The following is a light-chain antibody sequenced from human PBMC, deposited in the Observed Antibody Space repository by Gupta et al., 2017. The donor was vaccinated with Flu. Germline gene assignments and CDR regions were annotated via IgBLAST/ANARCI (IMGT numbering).Light chain of an antibody. Sequence: EMAMTQSPATLSVSPGERVTLSCRASQSASRNLSWYQQQPGRAPRLLIYDASSVATGIPARFSGSGSGTEFTLTISSLQSEDSAIYYCQQDYIWPSNFGQGTKVEIK. J-gene: IGKJ2*02. CDR2: DAS. CDR3: QQDYIWPSN. CDR1: QSASRN. V-gene: IGKV3-15*01.